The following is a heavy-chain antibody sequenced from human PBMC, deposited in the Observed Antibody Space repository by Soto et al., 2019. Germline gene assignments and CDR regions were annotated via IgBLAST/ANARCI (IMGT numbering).Heavy chain of an antibody. J-gene: IGHJ4*02. CDR2: IDPEDGET. CDR1: GYTLTELS. D-gene: IGHD2-2*01. V-gene: IGHV1-24*01. CDR3: ARRGACISTSCSLDY. Sequence: GTSVNVSCKVSGYTLTELSMHWVRQAPGKGLEWMGWIDPEDGETNYAQKLQGRLTMTRDTSTSTAYMELSSLRSEDTAVYYCARRGACISTSCSLDYWGQGTLVTVSS.